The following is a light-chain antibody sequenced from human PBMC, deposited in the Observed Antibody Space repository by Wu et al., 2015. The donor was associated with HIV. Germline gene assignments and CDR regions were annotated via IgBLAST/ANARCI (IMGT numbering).Light chain of an antibody. CDR2: DAS. CDR3: QQYGSSTLT. J-gene: IGKJ1*01. CDR1: QSVSTN. Sequence: EVVMTQSPATLSVSPGERATLSCRASQSVSTNLAWYQQKPGQAPRLLIYDASIRATGIPDRFRGSGSGTDFTLTISRLEAEDFAVYYCQQYGSSTLTFGQGTKVEIK. V-gene: IGKV3-20*01.